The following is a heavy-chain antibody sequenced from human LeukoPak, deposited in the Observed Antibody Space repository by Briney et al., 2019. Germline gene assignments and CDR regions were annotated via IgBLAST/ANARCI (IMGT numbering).Heavy chain of an antibody. CDR2: ISSSSTTI. CDR3: ARVAGGSYSVDH. J-gene: IGHJ4*02. D-gene: IGHD1-26*01. V-gene: IGHV3-48*02. CDR1: GSTFSSYS. Sequence: PGGSLRLSCAASGSTFSSYSMNWVRQAPGKGLLWVSYISSSSTTIYYADSVKGRFTVSRDNAKNSLYLQMNSLRDEDTAVYYCARVAGGSYSVDHWGQGTLVTVSA.